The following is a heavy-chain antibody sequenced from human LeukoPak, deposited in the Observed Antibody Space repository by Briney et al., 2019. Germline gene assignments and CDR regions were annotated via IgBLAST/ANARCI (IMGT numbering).Heavy chain of an antibody. J-gene: IGHJ5*02. D-gene: IGHD4-17*01. CDR3: ARADYGDYTFDP. CDR2: IIPIFGTA. V-gene: IGHV1-69*01. Sequence: SVKVSCKASGGTFSSYAISWVRQAPGQGLEWMGGIIPIFGTANYAQKFQGRVTITADESTSTAYMELSSLRSEDTAVYYCARADYGDYTFDPWGQGTLVTVSS. CDR1: GGTFSSYA.